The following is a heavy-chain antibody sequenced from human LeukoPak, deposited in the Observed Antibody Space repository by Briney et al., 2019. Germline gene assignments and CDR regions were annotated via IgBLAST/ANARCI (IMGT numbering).Heavy chain of an antibody. CDR3: ARPRTGYSLSGFDY. V-gene: IGHV3-21*01. CDR2: ISSSSSYI. Sequence: GGSLRLSCAASGFTFSSYSMTWVRQAPGKGLEWVSSISSSSSYIYYADSVKGRFTISRDNAKNSLYLQMNSLRAEDTAVYYCARPRTGYSLSGFDYWGQGTLVTVSS. CDR1: GFTFSSYS. J-gene: IGHJ4*02. D-gene: IGHD6-13*01.